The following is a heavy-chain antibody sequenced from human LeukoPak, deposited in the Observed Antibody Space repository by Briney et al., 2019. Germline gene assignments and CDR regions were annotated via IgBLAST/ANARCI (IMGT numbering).Heavy chain of an antibody. CDR1: GYTFTNYY. CDR3: ARGGVQWLDYFDY. D-gene: IGHD6-19*01. Sequence: ASVKVSCKASGYTFTNYYIHWVRQAPGQGLEWMAWINPNSGGTNYAQKFQGRVTMTRDTSISTAYMELSSLRSDDAAVYYCARGGVQWLDYFDYWGQGTLVTVSS. CDR2: INPNSGGT. V-gene: IGHV1-2*02. J-gene: IGHJ4*02.